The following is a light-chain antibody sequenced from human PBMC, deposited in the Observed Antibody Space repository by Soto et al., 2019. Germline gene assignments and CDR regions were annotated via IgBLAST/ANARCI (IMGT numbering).Light chain of an antibody. Sequence: QSVLTQPPSVSGAPGQRVTISCTGSSSNIGAGYHVHWYQQLPGTAPKRLIYGNNNRPSGVSNRFSGSKSGNTASLTISGLQADDEADYYCSSYTSIITLYVFGSGTKVTVL. CDR2: GNN. V-gene: IGLV1-40*01. J-gene: IGLJ1*01. CDR3: SSYTSIITLYV. CDR1: SSNIGAGYH.